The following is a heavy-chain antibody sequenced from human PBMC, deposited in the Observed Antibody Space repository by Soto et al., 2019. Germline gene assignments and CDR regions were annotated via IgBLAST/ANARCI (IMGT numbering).Heavy chain of an antibody. J-gene: IGHJ3*02. D-gene: IGHD3-22*01. CDR3: ARDQYYYDSSGYYYVLDAFDI. CDR1: GDSVSSNSAA. V-gene: IGHV6-1*01. Sequence: SQTLSLTCAISGDSVSSNSAAWNWIRQSPSRGLEWLGRAYYRSKWYNDYAVSVKSRITINPDTSKNQFSLQLNSVTPEDTAVYYCARDQYYYDSSGYYYVLDAFDIWGQGTMVTVSS. CDR2: AYYRSKWYN.